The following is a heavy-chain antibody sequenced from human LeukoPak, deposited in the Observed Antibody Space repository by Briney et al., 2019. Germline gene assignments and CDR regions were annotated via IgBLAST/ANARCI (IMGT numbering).Heavy chain of an antibody. CDR2: IYYSGST. J-gene: IGHJ4*02. V-gene: IGHV4-39*01. CDR3: ARAGRYQLLFDY. CDR1: GGSISSSSYY. Sequence: SETLSLTCTVSGGSISSSSYYWGWIRQPPGKGLEWIGSIYYSGSTYYNPSLKSRVTISVDTSKNQFSLKLSSVTAADKAVYYCARAGRYQLLFDYWGQGTRVTVSS. D-gene: IGHD2-2*01.